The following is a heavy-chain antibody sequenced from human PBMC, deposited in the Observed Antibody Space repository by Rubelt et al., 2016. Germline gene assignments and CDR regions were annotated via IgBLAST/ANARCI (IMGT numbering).Heavy chain of an antibody. V-gene: IGHV4-59*01. Sequence: QVQLQESGPGLVKPSETLSLTCSVSGGSIRSYYWSWIRQPPGKGLEWIGYVFHSGSSNSNPSLKSRVHISADTPKNQFSLRLSSVAAAETAVYYFARGGTITQLDAFDIWGQGTMVTVSS. J-gene: IGHJ3*02. CDR2: VFHSGSS. D-gene: IGHD1-1*01. CDR1: GGSIRSYY. CDR3: ARGGTITQLDAFDI.